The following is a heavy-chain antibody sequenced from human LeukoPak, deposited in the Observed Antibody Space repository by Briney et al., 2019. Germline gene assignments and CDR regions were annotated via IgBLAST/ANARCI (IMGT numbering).Heavy chain of an antibody. J-gene: IGHJ6*02. V-gene: IGHV1-24*01. CDR3: ATDQVGATDSYYYYYGMDV. CDR1: GYTLTELS. D-gene: IGHD1-26*01. Sequence: ASVKVSCKVSGYTLTELSMHWVRQAPGKGLEWMGGFDPEDGETIYAQKFQGRVTMTEDTSTDTAYMELSSLRSEDTAVYYCATDQVGATDSYYYYYGMDVWGQGTTVTVSS. CDR2: FDPEDGET.